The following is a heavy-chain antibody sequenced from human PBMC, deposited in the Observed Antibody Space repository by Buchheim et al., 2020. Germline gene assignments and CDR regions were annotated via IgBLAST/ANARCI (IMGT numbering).Heavy chain of an antibody. J-gene: IGHJ6*02. CDR3: AKDLDYSNYYYYYGMDV. V-gene: IGHV3-30*18. Sequence: QVQLVESGGGVVQPGRSLRLSCAASGFTFSSYGMHWVRQAPGKGLEWVAVISYDGSNKYYADSVKGRFTIYRDNSKNTLYLQMNSLRAEDTAVYYCAKDLDYSNYYYYYGMDVWGQGTT. CDR1: GFTFSSYG. D-gene: IGHD4-11*01. CDR2: ISYDGSNK.